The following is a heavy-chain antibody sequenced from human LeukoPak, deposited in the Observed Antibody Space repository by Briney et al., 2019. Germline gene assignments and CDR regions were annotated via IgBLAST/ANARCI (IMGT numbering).Heavy chain of an antibody. CDR3: ATAPLDAFDI. V-gene: IGHV4-39*01. J-gene: IGHJ3*02. Sequence: SETLSLTCTVSGGSISSSSYYWGWIRQPPGRGLEWIGSIYYSGSTSYNPSLESRVTITVDTSENQFSLKLSSVTAADTAVYYCATAPLDAFDIWGQGTMVTVSS. CDR2: IYYSGST. CDR1: GGSISSSSYY.